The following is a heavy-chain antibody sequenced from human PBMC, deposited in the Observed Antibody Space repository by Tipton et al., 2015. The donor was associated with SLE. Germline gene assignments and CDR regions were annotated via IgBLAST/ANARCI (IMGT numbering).Heavy chain of an antibody. CDR2: IYYNGGT. Sequence: TLSLTCSISGGSISSYHWSWIRQLPGKGLEWIGYIYYNGGTTYNPSVESRVTISVDTSKNEFSLRLSSVIAADTAIYYCARTRMQLWPFDDWGQGTLVTVSS. V-gene: IGHV4-59*01. J-gene: IGHJ4*02. CDR3: ARTRMQLWPFDD. D-gene: IGHD5-18*01. CDR1: GGSISSYH.